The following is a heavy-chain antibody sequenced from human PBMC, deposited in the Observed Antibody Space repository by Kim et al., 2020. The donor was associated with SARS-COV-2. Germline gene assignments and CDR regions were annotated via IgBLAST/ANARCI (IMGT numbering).Heavy chain of an antibody. J-gene: IGHJ4*02. CDR3: AKDSGYDYGAQLDY. Sequence: AGSVKGRVTITRDNAKKTMYLQRNSPGAEDTAVYYCAKDSGYDYGAQLDYWGQGTLVTVSS. V-gene: IGHV3-23*01. D-gene: IGHD4-17*01.